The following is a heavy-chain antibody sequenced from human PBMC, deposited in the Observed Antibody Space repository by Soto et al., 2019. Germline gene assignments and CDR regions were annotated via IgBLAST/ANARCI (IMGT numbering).Heavy chain of an antibody. Sequence: SETLSLTCTVSGGSISSYYWSWIRQPPGKGLEWIGYIYYSGSTNYNPSLKSRVTISVDTSKNQFSLKLSSVTAADTAVYYCASSYYDILTGPNINYYFDYWGQGTLVTVSS. CDR3: ASSYYDILTGPNINYYFDY. D-gene: IGHD3-9*01. V-gene: IGHV4-59*08. CDR1: GGSISSYY. J-gene: IGHJ4*02. CDR2: IYYSGST.